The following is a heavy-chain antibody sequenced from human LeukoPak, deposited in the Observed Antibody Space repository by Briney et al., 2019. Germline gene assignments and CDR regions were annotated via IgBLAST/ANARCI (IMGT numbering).Heavy chain of an antibody. CDR1: VVSISTGINY. J-gene: IGHJ3*02. D-gene: IGHD3-10*01. CDR2: IYFSGST. Sequence: SETLSLTCILSVVSISTGINYSGSVRQPPGKTLWCIGSIYFSGSTSYNPPLKSRVIILFATAKNHFSLNLSSVTAADTAVYYCARSDGYGLIGIWGQGTMVTVSS. V-gene: IGHV4-39*07. CDR3: ARSDGYGLIGI.